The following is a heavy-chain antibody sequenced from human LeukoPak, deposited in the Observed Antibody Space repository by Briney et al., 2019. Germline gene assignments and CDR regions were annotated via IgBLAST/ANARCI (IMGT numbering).Heavy chain of an antibody. Sequence: GGSLRLSCVASGFSLSSNGMHWVRQAPGKGLEWVAVLWSDASNRYYADSVKGRFTISRDTSKNTLYLQMTSLRVEDTAVYYCAREDWGSTGHSFGYWGQGTLVTVSS. V-gene: IGHV3-33*01. CDR2: LWSDASNR. CDR3: AREDWGSTGHSFGY. CDR1: GFSLSSNG. D-gene: IGHD7-27*01. J-gene: IGHJ4*02.